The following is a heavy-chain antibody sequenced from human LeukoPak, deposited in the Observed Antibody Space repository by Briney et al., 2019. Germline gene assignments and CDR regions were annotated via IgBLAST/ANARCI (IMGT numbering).Heavy chain of an antibody. J-gene: IGHJ4*02. V-gene: IGHV3-23*01. CDR2: ISGRSGTT. D-gene: IGHD2/OR15-2a*01. CDR1: GFTFTNVW. Sequence: QPGGSLRLSCAASGFTFTNVWMIWVRQAPGKGLEWVSAISGRSGTTYYADSVKGRFTISRDNSKNTLYLQMNSLRAGDTAVYYCAKVGTVYFPLDFWGQGTLVTVSS. CDR3: AKVGTVYFPLDF.